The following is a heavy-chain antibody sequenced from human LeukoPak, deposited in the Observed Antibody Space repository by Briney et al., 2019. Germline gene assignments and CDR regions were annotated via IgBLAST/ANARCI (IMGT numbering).Heavy chain of an antibody. Sequence: GGSLRLSCAASGFTFSNYWMSWVRQAPGKGLEWVANIKQDGSEKYYVDSVKGRFTISRDNAKNSLYLQMDSLRDEDTAVYYCARDRDYAFDYWGQGTLVTVSS. CDR1: GFTFSNYW. D-gene: IGHD4-17*01. V-gene: IGHV3-7*01. CDR3: ARDRDYAFDY. CDR2: IKQDGSEK. J-gene: IGHJ4*02.